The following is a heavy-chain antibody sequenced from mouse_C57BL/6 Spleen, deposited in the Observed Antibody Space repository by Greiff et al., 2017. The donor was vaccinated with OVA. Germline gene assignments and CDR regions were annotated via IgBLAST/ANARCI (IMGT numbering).Heavy chain of an antibody. CDR2: ISSGGDYI. CDR1: GFTFSSYA. CDR3: TRVSDLLSLAMDY. D-gene: IGHD2-1*01. Sequence: EVKLVESGEGLVKPGGSLKLSCAASGFTFSSYAMSWVRQTPEKRLEWVAYISSGGDYIYYADTVKGRFTISRDNARNTLYLQMSSLKSEDTAMYYCTRVSDLLSLAMDYWGQGTSVTVSS. V-gene: IGHV5-9-1*02. J-gene: IGHJ4*01.